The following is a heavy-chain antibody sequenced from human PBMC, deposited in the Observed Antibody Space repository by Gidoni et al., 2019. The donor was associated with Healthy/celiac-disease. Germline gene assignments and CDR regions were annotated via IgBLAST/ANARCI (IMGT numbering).Heavy chain of an antibody. J-gene: IGHJ6*03. V-gene: IGHV4-59*01. CDR2: IYYSGST. D-gene: IGHD6-19*01. Sequence: QVQLQASGPGLVKPSETLSLTCTVSGGPIRSYYWSWIRQPPGKGLEWIGYIYYSGSTNYNPSLKSRVTISVDTSKNQFSLKLSSVTAADTAVYYCAREDSSGPYYYYYYMDVWGKGTTVTVSS. CDR1: GGPIRSYY. CDR3: AREDSSGPYYYYYYMDV.